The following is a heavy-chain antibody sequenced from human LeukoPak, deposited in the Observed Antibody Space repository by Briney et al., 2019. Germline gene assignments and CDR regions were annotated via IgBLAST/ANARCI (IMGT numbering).Heavy chain of an antibody. Sequence: GGSLRLSCVASEFALSIYWMSWVRQAPGKRLEWVANIRQDGVEKYYVDSVRGRFTISRDNANNSLYLQMDSLRAEDTAVYYCARDVSGYYNYWGPGTLVTVSS. D-gene: IGHD3-9*01. V-gene: IGHV3-7*01. J-gene: IGHJ4*02. CDR1: EFALSIYW. CDR2: IRQDGVEK. CDR3: ARDVSGYYNY.